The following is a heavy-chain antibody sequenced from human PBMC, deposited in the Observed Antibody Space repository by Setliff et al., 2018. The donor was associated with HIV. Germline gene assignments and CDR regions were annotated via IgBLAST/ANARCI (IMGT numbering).Heavy chain of an antibody. J-gene: IGHJ3*01. Sequence: ASVKVSCKASGGILSNYATIWVRQAPGQGLEWLGGIIPLFGRASYAQKFQGRVTITADESTNTAYMELSSLRSGDTPVYYCARETAPAHYYGSGSYRLHAFDVWGQGTMVTVSS. V-gene: IGHV1-69*13. CDR3: ARETAPAHYYGSGSYRLHAFDV. CDR2: IIPLFGRA. D-gene: IGHD3-10*01. CDR1: GGILSNYA.